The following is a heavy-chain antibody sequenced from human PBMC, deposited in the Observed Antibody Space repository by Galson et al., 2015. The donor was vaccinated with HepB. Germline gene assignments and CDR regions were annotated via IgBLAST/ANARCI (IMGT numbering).Heavy chain of an antibody. CDR1: GYTFTGYY. D-gene: IGHD2-2*01. CDR2: INPNSGGT. V-gene: IGHV1-2*04. CDR3: AREYWNSTSWYPFGSRYGMGV. J-gene: IGHJ6*02. Sequence: VKVSCKASGYTFTGYYMHWVRQAPGQGLEWMGWINPNSGGTNYAQKFQGWVTMTRDTSISTAYMELSRLRSDDTAVYYCAREYWNSTSWYPFGSRYGMGVWGQRTTVTGSS.